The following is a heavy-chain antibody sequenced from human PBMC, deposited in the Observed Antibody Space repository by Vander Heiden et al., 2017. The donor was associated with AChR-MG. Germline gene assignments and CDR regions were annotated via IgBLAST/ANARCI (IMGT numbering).Heavy chain of an antibody. J-gene: IGHJ4*02. CDR2: INHSGST. CDR1: GGSFSGYY. V-gene: IGHV4-34*01. D-gene: IGHD3-16*02. CDR3: ASKTDYDYVWGSYRPLGYFDY. Sequence: QVQLQQWGAGLLKPSATLSLTCAVYGGSFSGYYWSWIRQPPGKGLEWIGEINHSGSTNYNPSLKSRVTISVDTSKNQFSLKLSSVTAADTAVYYCASKTDYDYVWGSYRPLGYFDYWGQGTLVTDSS.